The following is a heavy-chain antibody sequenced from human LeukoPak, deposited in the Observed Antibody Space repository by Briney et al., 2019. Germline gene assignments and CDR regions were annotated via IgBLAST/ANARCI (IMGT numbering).Heavy chain of an antibody. CDR1: GYTFTSYG. CDR2: ISAYNGNT. Sequence: ASVKVSCKASGYTFTSYGISWVRQAPGQGLEWMGWISAYNGNTNYAQKLQGRVTMTTDTSTSTAYMELRSLRSDDTAVYYCAKLGDTYYYDSSGYFGYWGQGTLVTVSS. J-gene: IGHJ4*02. D-gene: IGHD3-22*01. V-gene: IGHV1-18*01. CDR3: AKLGDTYYYDSSGYFGY.